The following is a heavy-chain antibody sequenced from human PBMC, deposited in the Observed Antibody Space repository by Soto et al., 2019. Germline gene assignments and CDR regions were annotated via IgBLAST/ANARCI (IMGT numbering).Heavy chain of an antibody. J-gene: IGHJ4*02. CDR2: IYYSGST. D-gene: IGHD5-18*01. Sequence: SETLSLTCTVSGGSISTYYWGWIRQPPGKGLEWIGYIYYSGSTNYNPSLKSRVTISVDTSKNQFSLKLSSVTAADTAVYYCARDPGYSYGGFDYWGQGTLVTVSS. CDR3: ARDPGYSYGGFDY. V-gene: IGHV4-59*01. CDR1: GGSISTYY.